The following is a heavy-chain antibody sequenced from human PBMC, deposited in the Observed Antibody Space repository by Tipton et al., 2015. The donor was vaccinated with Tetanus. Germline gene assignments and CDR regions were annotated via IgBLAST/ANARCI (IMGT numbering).Heavy chain of an antibody. Sequence: TLSLTCSVSGASVSRSSHYWTWIRQPPGKEPEWVGYVYHNGNTNYHPSLKGRLTISVDTSKNQFSLNLKSVITADTAIYYCARANNDYPKKGPFDSWGQGRLVIVSS. J-gene: IGHJ4*02. CDR3: ARANNDYPKKGPFDS. V-gene: IGHV4-61*01. D-gene: IGHD5-12*01. CDR1: GASVSRSSHY. CDR2: VYHNGNT.